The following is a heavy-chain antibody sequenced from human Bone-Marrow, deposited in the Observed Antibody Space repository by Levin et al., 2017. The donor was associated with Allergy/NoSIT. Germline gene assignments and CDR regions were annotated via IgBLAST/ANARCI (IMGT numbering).Heavy chain of an antibody. J-gene: IGHJ4*02. CDR1: GYTFTGYY. Sequence: GESLKISCKASGYTFTGYYLHWVRQAPGQGLEWMGWINPNSGDTNYAQKFQGRVTMTRDTSISTAYMELSSLSSDDTAVFYCARFPGSGWYAFDYWGQGTLVTVSS. D-gene: IGHD6-19*01. V-gene: IGHV1-2*02. CDR3: ARFPGSGWYAFDY. CDR2: INPNSGDT.